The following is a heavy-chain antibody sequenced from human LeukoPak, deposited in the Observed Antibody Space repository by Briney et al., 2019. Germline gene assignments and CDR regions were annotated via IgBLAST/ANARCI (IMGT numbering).Heavy chain of an antibody. CDR1: GFPFSTYA. J-gene: IGHJ4*02. Sequence: GGSLRLSCAASGFPFSTYAMHWVRQAPGEGLEYASAISSNGVNTYYGNSVKGRFTISRDNSKNTLDLQMGSLRAEDTAVYYCARRGSGYSQNYFDYWGQGTLVTVSS. D-gene: IGHD3-22*01. CDR2: ISSNGVNT. V-gene: IGHV3-64*01. CDR3: ARRGSGYSQNYFDY.